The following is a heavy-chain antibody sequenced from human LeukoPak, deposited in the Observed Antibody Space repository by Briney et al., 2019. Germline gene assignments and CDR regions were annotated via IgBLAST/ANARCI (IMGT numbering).Heavy chain of an antibody. CDR3: ARVSDSSSWYDY. J-gene: IGHJ4*02. V-gene: IGHV4-59*01. D-gene: IGHD6-13*01. CDR2: IYYSGST. Sequence: PSETLSLTCTVSGGSISSYYWSWIRQPPGKGREGIGYIYYSGSTNYNPSLKSRVTISLDTSKNQFSLKLSSVTAADTAVYYCARVSDSSSWYDYWGQGTLVTVSS. CDR1: GGSISSYY.